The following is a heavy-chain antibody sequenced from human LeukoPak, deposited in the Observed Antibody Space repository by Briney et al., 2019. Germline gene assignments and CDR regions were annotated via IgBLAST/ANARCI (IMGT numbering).Heavy chain of an antibody. J-gene: IGHJ6*03. CDR3: ARLGGSSGWPYYYYYYMDV. D-gene: IGHD6-19*01. V-gene: IGHV1-18*01. CDR2: FSAYNGNT. CDR1: GYTFTSYG. Sequence: ASVKVSCKASGYTFTSYGISWVRQAPGQGLEWMGWFSAYNGNTNYAQKLQGRVTMTTDTSTSTAYMELRSLRSDDTAVYYCARLGGSSGWPYYYYYYMDVWGKGTTVTVSS.